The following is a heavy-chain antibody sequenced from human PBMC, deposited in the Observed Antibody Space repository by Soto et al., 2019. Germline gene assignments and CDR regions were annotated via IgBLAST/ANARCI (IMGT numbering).Heavy chain of an antibody. CDR2: RNDGSEE. V-gene: IGHV3-33*01. J-gene: IGHJ4*02. CDR1: GFSFSAHG. CDR3: ARDDLFGDNGLDH. Sequence: QVQLVESGGGVVRPGTSLRLSCAATGFSFSAHGMHWVRQAPGKGLEWLAVRNDGSEEGYADSVRGRFTIARDNARNILYLQMDNLRAEDSALYYCARDDLFGDNGLDHWGQGTLVTVSS. D-gene: IGHD2-21*02.